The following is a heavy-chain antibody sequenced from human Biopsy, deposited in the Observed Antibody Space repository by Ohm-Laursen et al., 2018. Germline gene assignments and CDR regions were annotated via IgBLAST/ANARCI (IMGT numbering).Heavy chain of an antibody. CDR2: IYYTGST. J-gene: IGHJ4*02. D-gene: IGHD3-16*01. V-gene: IGHV4-59*08. Sequence: SETLSLTCTVSGGSINSYYWSWIRQPPGKGLEWIGYIYYTGSTNYSPSLESRVIMSVDTSKNKFSLRLSSVTAADTAVYYCARRDYRNGFKFDFWGQGTLVTVSS. CDR1: GGSINSYY. CDR3: ARRDYRNGFKFDF.